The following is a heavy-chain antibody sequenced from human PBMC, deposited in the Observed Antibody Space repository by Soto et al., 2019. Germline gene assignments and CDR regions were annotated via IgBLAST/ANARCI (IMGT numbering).Heavy chain of an antibody. V-gene: IGHV1-69*06. CDR3: ASKGRATVAANYYGMDV. J-gene: IGHJ6*02. CDR2: IIPIFGTA. Sequence: ASVKVSCKASGGTFSSYAISWVRQAPGQGLEWMGGIIPIFGTANYAQKFQGRVTITADKSTSTAYMELSSLRSEDTAVYCCASKGRATVAANYYGMDVWGQGTTVTVSS. CDR1: GGTFSSYA. D-gene: IGHD2-15*01.